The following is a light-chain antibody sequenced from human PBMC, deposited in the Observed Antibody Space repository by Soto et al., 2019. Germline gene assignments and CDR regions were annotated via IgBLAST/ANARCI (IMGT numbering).Light chain of an antibody. CDR3: SSYTSSSTLCV. J-gene: IGLJ1*01. CDR1: SSDVDGYNY. Sequence: QSALTQPASVSGSPGQSITISCTGTSSDVDGYNYVSWYQQHPGKAPKLMIYEVSNRPSGVSNRFSGSKSGNTASLTISGLQAEDEADYYCSSYTSSSTLCVFGTGTKLTVL. V-gene: IGLV2-14*01. CDR2: EVS.